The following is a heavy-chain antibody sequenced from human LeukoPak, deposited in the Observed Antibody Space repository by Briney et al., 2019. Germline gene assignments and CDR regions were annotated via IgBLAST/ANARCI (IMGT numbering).Heavy chain of an antibody. CDR1: GFTFSSYG. J-gene: IGHJ4*02. V-gene: IGHV3-30*02. CDR3: AKDRDGYNSPGNY. CDR2: VRYDGSNK. Sequence: GGSLRLSCAASGFTFSSYGMHWVRQAPGKGLEWVAFVRYDGSNKYYADSVKGRFTISRDNSKNTLYLQMNSLRAEDTAVYCCAKDRDGYNSPGNYWGQGTLVTVSS. D-gene: IGHD5-24*01.